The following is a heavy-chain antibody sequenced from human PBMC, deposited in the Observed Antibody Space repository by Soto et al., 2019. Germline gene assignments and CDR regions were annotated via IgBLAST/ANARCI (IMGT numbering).Heavy chain of an antibody. Sequence: PLKISCKDAGDGFIIHWVAWMRQMPGKGLEWVGIIYPGNSDTMYSPSLQGQVTISADTALSTTYLQWDTLKHSDTAMYFCASGSSCGRGNCPMGGFDRWGQGTMVTVS. V-gene: IGHV5-51*01. D-gene: IGHD2-15*01. CDR3: ASGSSCGRGNCPMGGFDR. CDR2: IYPGNSDT. CDR1: GDGFIIHW. J-gene: IGHJ3*02.